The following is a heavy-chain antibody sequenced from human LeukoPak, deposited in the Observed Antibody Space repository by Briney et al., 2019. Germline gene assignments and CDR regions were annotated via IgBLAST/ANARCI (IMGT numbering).Heavy chain of an antibody. D-gene: IGHD3-22*01. J-gene: IGHJ3*02. CDR2: IKQDGSEK. Sequence: GSLRLSCAASGFTFSSYWMSWVRQAPGKGLEWVANIKQDGSEKYYVDSVKGRFTISRDNAKNSLYLQMNSLRAEDPAVYYCARDAHYYDSSGYYRGVFDIWGQGTMVTVSS. V-gene: IGHV3-7*01. CDR1: GFTFSSYW. CDR3: ARDAHYYDSSGYYRGVFDI.